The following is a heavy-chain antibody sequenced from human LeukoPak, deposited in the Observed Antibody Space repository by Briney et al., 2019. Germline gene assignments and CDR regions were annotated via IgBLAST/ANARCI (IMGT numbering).Heavy chain of an antibody. D-gene: IGHD3-3*01. J-gene: IGHJ5*02. CDR2: SYYSGTT. V-gene: IGHV4-59*11. CDR3: ARSAGKARPPPGNWFDP. Sequence: PSETLSLTCNVSGGSITSHSWNWIRQSPGKGLEWIGYSYYSGTTNYSPSLKSRVTISLDTSKNQIPLKRTSVTAADPAGVNFARSAGKARPPPGNWFDPWGQGTLVTVSS. CDR1: GGSITSHS.